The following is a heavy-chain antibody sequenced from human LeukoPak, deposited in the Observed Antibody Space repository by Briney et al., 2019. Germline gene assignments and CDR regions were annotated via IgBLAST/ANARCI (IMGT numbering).Heavy chain of an antibody. CDR2: INSDGSST. CDR3: ARERGSGSCDY. J-gene: IGHJ4*02. D-gene: IGHD3-10*01. CDR1: GFTFSSYW. V-gene: IGHV3-74*01. Sequence: GGSLRLSCAASGFTFSSYWMHWVRQAPGKGRVWVSRINSDGSSTSYADSVKGRFTISRDNAKNTLYLQMNSLRAEDTAVYYCARERGSGSCDYWGQGTLVTVSS.